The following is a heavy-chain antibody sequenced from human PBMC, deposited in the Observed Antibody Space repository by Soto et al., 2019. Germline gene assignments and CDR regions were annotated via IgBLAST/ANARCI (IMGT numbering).Heavy chain of an antibody. CDR1: GSTFSSYA. Sequence: EVQLLESGGGLVQPGGSLRLSCAASGSTFSSYAMTWVRQAPGKGLEWASTVSGSGVSTYYADSVKGRFTISRDNSKNTLFLQMNSLRAEDTAVYYCARRYCTSTSCYWSDSWGQGTLVSVSS. CDR3: ARRYCTSTSCYWSDS. V-gene: IGHV3-23*01. J-gene: IGHJ5*01. CDR2: VSGSGVST. D-gene: IGHD2-2*01.